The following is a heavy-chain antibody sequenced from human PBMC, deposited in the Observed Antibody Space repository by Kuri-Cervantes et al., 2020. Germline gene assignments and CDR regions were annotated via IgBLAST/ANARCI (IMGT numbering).Heavy chain of an antibody. Sequence: GESLKISCAASGFTFSNYNMNWVRQAPGKGLEWVSSIGSSTTYIYYADSVRGRFTISRDNAKKSLCLQMNSLRVEDTAVYYCAKDYSGSFPNWFDPWGQGTLVTVSS. CDR3: AKDYSGSFPNWFDP. V-gene: IGHV3-21*04. D-gene: IGHD1-26*01. J-gene: IGHJ5*02. CDR2: IGSSTTYI. CDR1: GFTFSNYN.